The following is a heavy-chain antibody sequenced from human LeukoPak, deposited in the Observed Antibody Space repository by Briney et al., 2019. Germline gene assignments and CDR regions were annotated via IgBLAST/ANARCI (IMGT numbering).Heavy chain of an antibody. Sequence: SETLSLTCTVSGGSINWSWIRRPPGKGLEWIGYIDDSGNTDYNPSLKSRVTISVDTSKNQFSLKLSSVTAADTAVYYCARVVEMATIGIFDYWGQGTLVTVSS. D-gene: IGHD5-24*01. CDR3: ARVVEMATIGIFDY. CDR1: GGSIN. V-gene: IGHV4-59*01. J-gene: IGHJ4*02. CDR2: IDDSGNT.